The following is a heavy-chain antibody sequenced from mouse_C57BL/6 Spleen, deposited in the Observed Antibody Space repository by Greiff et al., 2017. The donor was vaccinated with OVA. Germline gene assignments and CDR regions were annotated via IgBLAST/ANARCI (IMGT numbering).Heavy chain of an antibody. V-gene: IGHV1-64*01. J-gene: IGHJ2*01. CDR2: IHPNSGST. CDR3: ARDYGSSYGY. CDR1: GYTFTSYW. D-gene: IGHD1-1*01. Sequence: QVQLQQSGAELVKPGASVKLSCKASGYTFTSYWMHWVKQRPGQGLEWIGMIHPNSGSTNYNEKFKSKATLTVDKSSSTAYMQLSSLTSEDSAVYYCARDYGSSYGYWGQGTTLTVSS.